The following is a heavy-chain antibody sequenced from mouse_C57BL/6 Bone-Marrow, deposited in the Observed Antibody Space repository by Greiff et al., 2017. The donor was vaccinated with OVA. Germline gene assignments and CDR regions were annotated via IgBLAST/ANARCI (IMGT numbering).Heavy chain of an antibody. D-gene: IGHD2-1*01. CDR2: IYPRSGNT. CDR1: GYTFTSYG. CDR3: AAGNQAWFAY. V-gene: IGHV1-81*01. Sequence: QVTLVESGPELARPGASVKLSCKASGYTFTSYGISWVKQRPGQGLEWIGEIYPRSGNTYYNEKFKGKATLTADKSSSTAYMELRSLTSEDSAVDFCAAGNQAWFAYWGRGTLVTVSA. J-gene: IGHJ3*01.